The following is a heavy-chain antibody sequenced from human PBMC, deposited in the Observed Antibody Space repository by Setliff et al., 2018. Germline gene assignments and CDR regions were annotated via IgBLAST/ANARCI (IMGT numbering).Heavy chain of an antibody. V-gene: IGHV1-3*01. CDR2: INPGNGNT. Sequence: ASVKVSCKASGYTFTDYAMHWVRQAPGQRLEWMGWINPGNGNTKYSRKFQGRVTITRDTSASTAYMELSSLRSEDTAVYYCARDLDYQYYYDSSGRDAFDIWGQGTMVTVSS. D-gene: IGHD3-22*01. CDR1: GYTFTDYA. CDR3: ARDLDYQYYYDSSGRDAFDI. J-gene: IGHJ3*02.